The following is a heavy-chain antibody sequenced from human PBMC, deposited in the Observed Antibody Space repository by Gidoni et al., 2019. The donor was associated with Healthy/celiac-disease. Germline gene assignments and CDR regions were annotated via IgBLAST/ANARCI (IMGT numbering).Heavy chain of an antibody. D-gene: IGHD3-22*01. V-gene: IGHV3-23*01. CDR1: GFTFSSYA. CDR3: ARERYYYDSSGYTPDAFDI. Sequence: EVQLLESGGGLVQPGGSLRLSCAASGFTFSSYAMSWVRQAPGKGLEWVSAISGSGGSTYYADSVKGRFTISRDNSKNTLYLQMNSLRAEDTAVYYCARERYYYDSSGYTPDAFDIWGQGTMVTVSS. CDR2: ISGSGGST. J-gene: IGHJ3*02.